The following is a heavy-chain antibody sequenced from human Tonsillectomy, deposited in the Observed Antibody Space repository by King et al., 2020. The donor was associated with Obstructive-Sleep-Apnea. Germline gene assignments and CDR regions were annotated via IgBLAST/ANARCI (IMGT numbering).Heavy chain of an antibody. Sequence: VQLQQWGAGLLKPSETLSLTCAVYGGSFSVYSLSWIRPPPGKGLEWIGEINHSGSATYNPSLKNRVTLSVDTSKNQVSLKLSSWTAADTAVYLFASGEVYYGDYDYWGQGTLVTVSS. CDR3: ASGEVYYGDYDY. D-gene: IGHD4-17*01. V-gene: IGHV4-34*01. CDR1: GGSFSVYS. J-gene: IGHJ4*02. CDR2: INHSGSA.